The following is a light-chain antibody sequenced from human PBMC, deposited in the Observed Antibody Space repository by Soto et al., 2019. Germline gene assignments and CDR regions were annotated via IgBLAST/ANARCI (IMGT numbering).Light chain of an antibody. CDR3: QQFGSSPGFT. CDR2: GAS. J-gene: IGKJ3*01. V-gene: IGKV3-20*01. CDR1: QSISSRY. Sequence: EIVLTQSPGTLSLSPGERATLSCRASQSISSRYLAWYQQKPGQAPRLLIYGASSRATGLPDRFSGSGSGTDFTLTISRLEPEDFAVYYCQQFGSSPGFTFGPGTKVDIK.